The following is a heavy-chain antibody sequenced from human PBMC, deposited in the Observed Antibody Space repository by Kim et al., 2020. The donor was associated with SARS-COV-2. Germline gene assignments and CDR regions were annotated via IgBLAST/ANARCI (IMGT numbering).Heavy chain of an antibody. J-gene: IGHJ4*02. CDR3: VKDKGRGRDGYSYGHPAYSFDY. CDR1: GFTFGDLA. V-gene: IGHV3-9*01. Sequence: GGSLRLSCAASGFTFGDLAMHWVRQAPGKGLEWVSSISWNSGTLDYADSVRGRFTISRDNAKRSLYLQMDSLRDEDTAFYYCVKDKGRGRDGYSYGHPAYSFDYWGQGTLVTVSS. D-gene: IGHD5-18*01. CDR2: ISWNSGTL.